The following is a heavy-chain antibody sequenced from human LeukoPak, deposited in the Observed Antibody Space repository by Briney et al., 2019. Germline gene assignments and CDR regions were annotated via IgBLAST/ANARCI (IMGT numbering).Heavy chain of an antibody. D-gene: IGHD6-19*01. CDR1: VGSISSYY. CDR3: ARGYYSSGRFDY. CDR2: IYYSGST. V-gene: IGHV4-59*01. J-gene: IGHJ4*02. Sequence: SETLSLTCTVSVGSISSYYWSWIRQPPGKGLEWIGYIYYSGSTNYNPSLKSRVTISVDTSKNQFSLKLSSVTAADTAVYYCARGYYSSGRFDYWGQGTLVTVSS.